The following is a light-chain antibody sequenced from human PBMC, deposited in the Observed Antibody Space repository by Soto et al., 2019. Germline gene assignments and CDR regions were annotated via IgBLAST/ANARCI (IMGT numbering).Light chain of an antibody. J-gene: IGLJ1*01. CDR2: DVT. CDR1: SSDVGGYDY. V-gene: IGLV2-14*01. CDR3: ISYASINTYV. Sequence: QSALTQPASVSGSPGQSITISCTGTSSDVGGYDYVSWYQQHPGKAPKLMIYDVTNRPSGVSNRFSGSKSGNTASLTISGLQAEDEADYVCISYASINTYVFGTGTKVTVL.